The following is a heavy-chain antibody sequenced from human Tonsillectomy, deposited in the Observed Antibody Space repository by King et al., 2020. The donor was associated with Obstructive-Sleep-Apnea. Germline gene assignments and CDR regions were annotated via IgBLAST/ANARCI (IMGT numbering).Heavy chain of an antibody. V-gene: IGHV4-39*01. Sequence: PLQESGPGLVKPSETLSLTCTVSGGSISSGSHFWGWIRQPPGKGLEWVGSVHYGGSTYYNPSLKSRVTISVDTSENQFSLRLSSVTAADTAVYYCARLLYYYETSGYYGLNYFDLWGQGTLVTVSS. CDR2: VHYGGST. CDR1: GGSISSGSHF. CDR3: ARLLYYYETSGYYGLNYFDL. J-gene: IGHJ4*02. D-gene: IGHD3-22*01.